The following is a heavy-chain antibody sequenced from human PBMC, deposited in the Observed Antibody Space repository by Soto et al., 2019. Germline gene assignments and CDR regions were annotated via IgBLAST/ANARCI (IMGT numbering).Heavy chain of an antibody. V-gene: IGHV4-38-2*01. CDR2: MSQNGGT. D-gene: IGHD1-1*01. CDR3: DAAKLPGARFYGMDV. CDR1: GYSLIIVNF. Sequence: PSETRSPPVVASGYSLIIVNFAGWIRHPPGKGLRWLGRMSQNGGTYRNTSLRSRVTLSVDTSKTQCSLKLTSVTAADPAGYNCDAAKLPGARFYGMDVWGQGNTVPVSS. J-gene: IGHJ6*02.